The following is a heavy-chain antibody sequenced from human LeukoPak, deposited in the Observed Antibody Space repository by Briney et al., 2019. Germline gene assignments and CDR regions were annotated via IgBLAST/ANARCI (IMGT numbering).Heavy chain of an antibody. CDR1: GDSIGSGGNS. D-gene: IGHD1-26*01. J-gene: IGHJ4*02. CDR3: ARHPSPGYSGSYWYFDY. V-gene: IGHV4-30-2*01. Sequence: PSQTLSLTCAVSGDSIGSGGNSWSWIRQPPGKGLEWIGYLFHTGSTYYNPSLKSRVTISVDRSENQFSLKLSSVTAADTAVYYCARHPSPGYSGSYWYFDYWGQGTLVTVSS. CDR2: LFHTGST.